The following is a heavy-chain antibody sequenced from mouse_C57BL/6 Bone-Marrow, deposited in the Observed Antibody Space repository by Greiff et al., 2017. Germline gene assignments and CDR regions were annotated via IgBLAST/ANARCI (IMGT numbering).Heavy chain of an antibody. Sequence: EVQLVESGAELVRPGASVKLSRTASGFNIKDDYMHWVKQRPEQGLEWIGWIDPENGDTEYASKFQGKATITADTSSNTAYLQLSSLTSEDTAVYYCTTDGNFSWFAYWGQGTLVTVSA. CDR3: TTDGNFSWFAY. J-gene: IGHJ3*01. D-gene: IGHD2-1*01. CDR2: IDPENGDT. CDR1: GFNIKDDY. V-gene: IGHV14-4*01.